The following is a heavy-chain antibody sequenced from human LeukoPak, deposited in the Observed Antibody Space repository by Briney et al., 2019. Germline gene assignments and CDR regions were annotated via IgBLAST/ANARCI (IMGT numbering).Heavy chain of an antibody. D-gene: IGHD5-12*01. CDR2: ISYDGSNK. CDR3: AKRRGYTGYDGYDY. CDR1: GFTFRSYG. Sequence: PGGSLRLSCAASGFTFRSYGMHWVRQAPGKGLEWVAVISYDGSNKYYADSVKGRFTISRDNSKSTLYLQMNSLRAEDTAVYYCAKRRGYTGYDGYDYWGQGTLVTVSS. J-gene: IGHJ4*02. V-gene: IGHV3-30*18.